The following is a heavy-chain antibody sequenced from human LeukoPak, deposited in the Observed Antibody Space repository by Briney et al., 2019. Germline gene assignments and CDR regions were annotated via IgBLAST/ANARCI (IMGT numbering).Heavy chain of an antibody. CDR1: GGSISSNDHY. V-gene: IGHV4-30-4*08. J-gene: IGHJ3*02. Sequence: KPSQTLSLTCTVSGGSISSNDHYWRWIRQPPRKALDWIGYIHHSGSTYYNPSLNSRVTISVETSKKPFSLKPRSLIAAPTAAHHSATATLTKALGIPAAAFDIWGQGTMVTVSS. CDR2: IHHSGST. D-gene: IGHD2-21*01. CDR3: ATATLTKALGIPAAAFDI.